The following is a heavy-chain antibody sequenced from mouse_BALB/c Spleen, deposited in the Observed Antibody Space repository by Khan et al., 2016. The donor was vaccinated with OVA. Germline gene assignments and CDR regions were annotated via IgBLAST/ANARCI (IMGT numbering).Heavy chain of an antibody. CDR2: IWSGGST. CDR1: GFSLTSYG. Sequence: QVQLKESGPGLVQPSQSLSITCTVSGFSLTSYGIHWVRQSPGKGLEWLGVIWSGGSTDYSAASMSRLSISKDNSKSQVFFKMNSLQANDTAIYYCARNYDYDEGLAYWGQGTLVTVSA. V-gene: IGHV2-2*02. CDR3: ARNYDYDEGLAY. J-gene: IGHJ3*01. D-gene: IGHD2-4*01.